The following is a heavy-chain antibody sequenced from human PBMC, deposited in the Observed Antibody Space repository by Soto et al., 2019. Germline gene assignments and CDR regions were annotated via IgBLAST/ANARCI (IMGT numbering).Heavy chain of an antibody. V-gene: IGHV3-74*01. CDR1: GFTFTNYW. CDR2: IDGVGTGT. J-gene: IGHJ4*01. Sequence: EVQLVQSGGGSVQPGGSLRLSCAASGFTFTNYWMHWVRQVPGKGLVWVSRIDGVGTGTSYSDSVRGRFTISRDNAEXXXYLQMNSLRAEDTAVYYCTTVFEYWGXGXXVTVSS. CDR3: TTVFEY.